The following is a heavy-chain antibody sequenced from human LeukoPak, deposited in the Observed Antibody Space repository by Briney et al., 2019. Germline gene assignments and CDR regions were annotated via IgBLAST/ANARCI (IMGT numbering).Heavy chain of an antibody. J-gene: IGHJ4*02. CDR2: IDPGGDI. V-gene: IGHV3-48*01. Sequence: PGGSLRLSCAASGFSFTAYSMNWVRQAPGRGLEWISYIDPGGDIYYADSVTGRFTVSPDIAKNSLYLQMNGLRVEDTAVYYCARRFDSWGQGTLVTVSS. CDR3: ARRFDS. CDR1: GFSFTAYS.